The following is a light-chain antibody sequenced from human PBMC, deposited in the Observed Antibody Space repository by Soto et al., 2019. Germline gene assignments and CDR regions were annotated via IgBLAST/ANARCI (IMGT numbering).Light chain of an antibody. CDR2: GAS. J-gene: IGKJ5*01. CDR1: ETISSY. CDR3: QQSYSSPPIT. Sequence: DIQKTQSPSSLSASVGDRVTITCRASETISSYLNWYQQKSGKAPRLLIYGASSLQSGVPSRFSGSGSGTHFTLTISSLQPEDFATYYCQQSYSSPPITFGQGTRLEIK. V-gene: IGKV1-39*01.